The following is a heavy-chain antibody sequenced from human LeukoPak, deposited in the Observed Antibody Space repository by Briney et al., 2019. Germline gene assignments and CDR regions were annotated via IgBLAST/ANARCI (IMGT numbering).Heavy chain of an antibody. CDR1: GFTYSDYY. Sequence: PGGSLRLSCAASGFTYSDYYMSWIRQAPGKGLEWVSYITSSGRTIYYADSVKGRFTISRDNAKNSLYLQIHTLRAEDTAVYYCARDPYYYGSGSSNYLDVWAKGPRSQSP. D-gene: IGHD3-10*01. CDR2: ITSSGRTI. J-gene: IGHJ6*03. V-gene: IGHV3-11*04. CDR3: ARDPYYYGSGSSNYLDV.